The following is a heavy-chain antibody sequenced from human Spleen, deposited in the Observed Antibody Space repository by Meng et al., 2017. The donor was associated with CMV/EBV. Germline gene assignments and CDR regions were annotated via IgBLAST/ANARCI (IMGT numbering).Heavy chain of an antibody. CDR3: ARIYGIWFFDP. CDR2: IYYSGST. V-gene: IGHV4-39*01. D-gene: IGHD3-9*01. J-gene: IGHJ5*02. Sequence: GSLRLSCTVSGGSISNSRYYWGWIRQSPGKGLEWIGSIYYSGSTYYNPSLKSPVTMSVDTSKNQFSLRLTSVTAADTAVYYCARIYGIWFFDPWGQGTLVTVSS. CDR1: GGSISNSRYY.